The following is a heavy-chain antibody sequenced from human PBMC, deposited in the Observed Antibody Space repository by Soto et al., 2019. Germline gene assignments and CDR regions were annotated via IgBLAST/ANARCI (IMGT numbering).Heavy chain of an antibody. CDR1: GDTFTDYY. CDR3: ARGGHVVVVTAALDY. V-gene: IGHV1-46*01. Sequence: QVQLMQSGAEVKKPGASVKVSCKASGDTFTDYYIHWVRQAPGQGLEWMGTVNPSGGHTTYAQHLLGRGTMTRDTSTSELYMELTSLTSDDTAIYYCARGGHVVVVTAALDYWGQGTLVTVSS. J-gene: IGHJ4*02. D-gene: IGHD2-21*02. CDR2: VNPSGGHT.